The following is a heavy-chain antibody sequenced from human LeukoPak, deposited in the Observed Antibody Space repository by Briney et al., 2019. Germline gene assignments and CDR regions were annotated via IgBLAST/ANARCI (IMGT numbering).Heavy chain of an antibody. CDR3: ASGGYGTFDS. Sequence: PGESLKISCQVSGYTFINYWIGWVRQMPGKGLEWMGIIYPGDSDTRYSPSFHGQVIVSADKSISTAYLQWNSLKASDTAMYYCASGGYGTFDSWGQGTLVTVSS. V-gene: IGHV5-51*01. D-gene: IGHD5-12*01. CDR2: IYPGDSDT. J-gene: IGHJ4*02. CDR1: GYTFINYW.